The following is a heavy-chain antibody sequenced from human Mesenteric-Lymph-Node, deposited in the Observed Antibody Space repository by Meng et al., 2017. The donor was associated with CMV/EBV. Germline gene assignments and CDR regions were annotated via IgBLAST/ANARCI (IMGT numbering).Heavy chain of an antibody. CDR2: MNPNSGNT. J-gene: IGHJ6*02. Sequence: ASVKVSCKASGYTFTSYDINWVRQATGQGLEWMGWMNPNSGNTGYAQKFQGRVTMTRNTSISTAYMELSSLRSEDTAVYYCAREGVSIEAHTANYYYGMDVWGQGTTVTVSS. D-gene: IGHD6-6*01. V-gene: IGHV1-8*01. CDR3: AREGVSIEAHTANYYYGMDV. CDR1: GYTFTSYD.